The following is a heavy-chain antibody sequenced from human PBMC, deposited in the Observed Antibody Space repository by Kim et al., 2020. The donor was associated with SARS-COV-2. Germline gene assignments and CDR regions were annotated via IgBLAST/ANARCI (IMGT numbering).Heavy chain of an antibody. CDR3: ARGLVAATKFDY. J-gene: IGHJ4*02. Sequence: NYNPSHTSRVTISVETSKSQFSLKLSSVTAADTAVYYCARGLVAATKFDYWGQGTLVTVSS. V-gene: IGHV4-34*01. D-gene: IGHD2-15*01.